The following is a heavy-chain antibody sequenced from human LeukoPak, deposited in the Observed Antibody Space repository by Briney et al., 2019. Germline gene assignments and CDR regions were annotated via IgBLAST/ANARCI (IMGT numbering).Heavy chain of an antibody. V-gene: IGHV3-23*01. J-gene: IGHJ4*02. CDR2: ISGSGGST. CDR1: GFTFSSYA. CDR3: AKDRRYCSGGSCQKFDY. Sequence: GGSLRLSCAASGFTFSSYAMSWVRQAPGKGLEWVSAISGSGGSTYYADSVKGRFTISRDNSKNTLYLQMNSLRAEDTAVYYCAKDRRYCSGGSCQKFDYWGQGTLVTVSS. D-gene: IGHD2-15*01.